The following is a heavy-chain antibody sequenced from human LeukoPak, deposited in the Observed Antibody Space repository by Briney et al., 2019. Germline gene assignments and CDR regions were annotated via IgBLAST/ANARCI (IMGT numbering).Heavy chain of an antibody. CDR1: GFTFSNSW. CDR2: IYSGGTT. CDR3: ARDPPGIAASVSGG. J-gene: IGHJ4*02. D-gene: IGHD6-13*01. V-gene: IGHV3-53*01. Sequence: GGSLRLSCTASGFTFSNSWMGWVRQAPGKGLEWVALIYSGGTTNYADSVKGRFTISRDNSKNTLYLQMTNVRVEDTAVYYCARDPPGIAASVSGGWGQGTLVTVSS.